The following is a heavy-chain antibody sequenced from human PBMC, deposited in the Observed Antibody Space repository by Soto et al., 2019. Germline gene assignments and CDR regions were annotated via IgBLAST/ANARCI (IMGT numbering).Heavy chain of an antibody. CDR3: VGGGWGSNYHADVFEV. V-gene: IGHV1-3*01. J-gene: IGHJ3*01. D-gene: IGHD3-10*01. Sequence: ASVKGSWKASGYTFSRYNMHWVRQAPGRGLEWMGWINAGSGGTAYSQTFQGRVTITRDTSASTTYMDLSSRTSEDTAIFYCVGGGWGSNYHADVFEVWGNGTMVPVSS. CDR2: INAGSGGT. CDR1: GYTFSRYN.